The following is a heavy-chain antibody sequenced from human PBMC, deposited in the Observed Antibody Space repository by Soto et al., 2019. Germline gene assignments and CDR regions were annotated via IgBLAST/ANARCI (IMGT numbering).Heavy chain of an antibody. CDR2: IYYSGST. CDR1: GGSISSSTYF. D-gene: IGHD2-21*02. Sequence: SVPMSLTCTGSGGSISSSTYFWGWIRQPPGKGLEWIGSIYYSGSTYYNPSLKSRVTVSVDTSKNQFSLKLSSVTAADTAVYYCARHPSDFWFDPWGQGTRVTVSS. J-gene: IGHJ5*02. CDR3: ARHPSDFWFDP. V-gene: IGHV4-39*01.